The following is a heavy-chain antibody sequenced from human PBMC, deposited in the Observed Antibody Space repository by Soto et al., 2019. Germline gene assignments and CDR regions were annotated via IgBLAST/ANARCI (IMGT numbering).Heavy chain of an antibody. J-gene: IGHJ3*02. Sequence: QVQLVESGGGVVQPGRSLRLSCAASGFTFSRYGMHWVHQAPGRGLEWVAVISYDGSNKYYADSVKGRFTISRDNSKNTLYLQMNSLRAEDTAVYYCAKDFGEGDAFDIWGQGTMVTVSS. CDR1: GFTFSRYG. CDR3: AKDFGEGDAFDI. D-gene: IGHD3-16*01. V-gene: IGHV3-30*18. CDR2: ISYDGSNK.